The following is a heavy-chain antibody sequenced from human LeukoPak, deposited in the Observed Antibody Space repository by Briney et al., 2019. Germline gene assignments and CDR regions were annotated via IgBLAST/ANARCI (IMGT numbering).Heavy chain of an antibody. CDR1: GFTFSSYG. Sequence: GGSLRLSCAASGFTFSSYGMHWVRQAPGKGLEWVAFIRYDGSNKYYADSVKGRFTISRDNSKNTLYLQMNSLRAEDTAVYYCAKDGESRTIMIFTTPELDYWGQGTLVTVSS. J-gene: IGHJ4*02. V-gene: IGHV3-30*02. CDR2: IRYDGSNK. D-gene: IGHD3-9*01. CDR3: AKDGESRTIMIFTTPELDY.